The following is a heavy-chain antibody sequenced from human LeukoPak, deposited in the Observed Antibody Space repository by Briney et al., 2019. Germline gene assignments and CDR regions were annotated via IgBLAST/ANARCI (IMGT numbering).Heavy chain of an antibody. D-gene: IGHD3-10*01. CDR1: GFTFSSYE. J-gene: IGHJ5*02. CDR2: IRSCGRTI. CDR3: ATDLIHYYASGAKT. V-gene: IGHV3-48*03. Sequence: GGSLTLSCPAYGFTFSSYEMNWVRQPQGKGLEWVSSIRSCGRTIYYADSVKGRFTTSTDNAKNSLYLQMNSLRADDTAVYYCATDLIHYYASGAKTWGQGTLVTVSS.